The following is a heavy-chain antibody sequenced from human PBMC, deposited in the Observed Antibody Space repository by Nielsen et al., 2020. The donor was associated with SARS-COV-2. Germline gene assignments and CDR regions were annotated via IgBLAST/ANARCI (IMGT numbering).Heavy chain of an antibody. CDR1: GYSFTSYG. V-gene: IGHV1-18*01. CDR3: ARGAFEGMDV. Sequence: GGSLRLSCKGSGYSFTSYGISWVRQAPGQGLEWMGWISAYNGNTNYAQKLQGRVTMTTDTSTSTAYMELRSLRSDDTAVYYCARGAFEGMDVWGQGTTVTVSS. CDR2: ISAYNGNT. D-gene: IGHD3-3*02. J-gene: IGHJ6*02.